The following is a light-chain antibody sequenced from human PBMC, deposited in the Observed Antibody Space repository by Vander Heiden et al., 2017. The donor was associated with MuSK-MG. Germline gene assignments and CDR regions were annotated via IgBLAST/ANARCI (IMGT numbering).Light chain of an antibody. CDR2: GNS. V-gene: IGLV1-51*01. CDR3: YTGDQILIAVV. Sequence: QSALTQGASVSGTVGQKVTLSCTGNTNNVGTYHVGWYHQISHGDSKPVIFGNSLPSGIPDRFSASKSGTTATLTISGLQPEDEADYYCYTGDQILIAVVFGGGTKVTVL. J-gene: IGLJ2*01. CDR1: TNNVGTYH.